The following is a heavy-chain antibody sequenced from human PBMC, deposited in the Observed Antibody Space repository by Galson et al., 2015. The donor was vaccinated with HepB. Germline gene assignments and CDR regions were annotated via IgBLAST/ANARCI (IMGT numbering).Heavy chain of an antibody. J-gene: IGHJ5*02. CDR3: ARQAPGYSSGWYWFDP. Sequence: QSGAEVKKPGESLKISCKGSGYSFTSNWIAWVRQMPGKGLEWMGIIYPGDSDTRYSPSFQGQVTISADKSISTAYLQWSSLKASDTAMYYCARQAPGYSSGWYWFDPWGQGTLVTVSS. CDR2: IYPGDSDT. CDR1: GYSFTSNW. D-gene: IGHD6-19*01. V-gene: IGHV5-51*01.